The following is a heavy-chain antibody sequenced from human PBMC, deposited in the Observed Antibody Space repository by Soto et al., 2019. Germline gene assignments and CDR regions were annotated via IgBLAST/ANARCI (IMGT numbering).Heavy chain of an antibody. J-gene: IGHJ6*03. V-gene: IGHV4-39*01. CDR2: IYYSGST. D-gene: IGHD2-21*02. CDR3: ARVTHTHGDYYYMDV. Sequence: PSETLSLTCTVSGGSISSSSYYWGWIRQPPGKGLEWIGSIYYSGSTYYNPSLKSRVTISVDTSKNQFSLKLSSVTAADTAVYYCARVTHTHGDYYYMDVWGKGTTVTVSS. CDR1: GGSISSSSYY.